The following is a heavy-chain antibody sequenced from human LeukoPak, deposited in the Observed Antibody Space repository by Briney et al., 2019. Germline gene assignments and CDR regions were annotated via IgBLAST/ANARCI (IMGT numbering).Heavy chain of an antibody. V-gene: IGHV5-51*01. CDR2: IYPGDSDT. Sequence: GASPKISCKGSGYRFTDYWNGWVRQMPGKSLEGMVSIYPGDSDTSYSPSFQGQVTISADKSNNTAHLQWSTLKASDTAVYYCARGEAGTTPDYYYFGLDVWGQGTTVRVSS. CDR3: ARGEAGTTPDYYYFGLDV. J-gene: IGHJ6*02. CDR1: GYRFTDYW. D-gene: IGHD1-7*01.